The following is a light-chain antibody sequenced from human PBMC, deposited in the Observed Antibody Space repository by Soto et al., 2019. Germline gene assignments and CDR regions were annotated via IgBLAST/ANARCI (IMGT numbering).Light chain of an antibody. Sequence: IVMTQSPATLSVSPGERATLYCRASQSVSSNLAWFQQKPGQAPRLLIYGASTRATGIPARFSGSGSETEFTLTISSLQSEDFAVYYCQQYNRWPPYTFGQGTKVEIK. CDR1: QSVSSN. J-gene: IGKJ2*01. CDR2: GAS. V-gene: IGKV3-15*01. CDR3: QQYNRWPPYT.